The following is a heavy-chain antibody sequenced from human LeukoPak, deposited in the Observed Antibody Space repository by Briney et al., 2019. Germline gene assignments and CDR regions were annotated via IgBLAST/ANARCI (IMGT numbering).Heavy chain of an antibody. CDR3: ASRHHTAYSGSSFY. CDR1: GYTFTSYG. CDR2: ISPNRGGT. V-gene: IGHV1-2*06. J-gene: IGHJ4*02. D-gene: IGHD1-26*01. Sequence: GASVKVSCKASGYTFTSYGISWVRQAPGQGLEWMGRISPNRGGTNSAQKFQGRVTMTRDTSVNVFYLELSSLRSDDTAVYFCASRHHTAYSGSSFYWGQGTLVIVSS.